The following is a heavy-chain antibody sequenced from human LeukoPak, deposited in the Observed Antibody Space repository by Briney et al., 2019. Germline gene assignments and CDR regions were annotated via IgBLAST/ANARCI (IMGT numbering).Heavy chain of an antibody. CDR2: IYYSGST. D-gene: IGHD1-26*01. V-gene: IGHV4-59*08. CDR3: ARQRYSGSYYFDS. J-gene: IGHJ4*02. CDR1: GGSITNYY. Sequence: SETLSLTCTVSGGSITNYYWSWIRLPLGKGLEWIGYIYYSGSTNYNPSLKSRVTISVDTSENQFSLRLTSVTAADTAVYYCARQRYSGSYYFDSWGQGSLATVSS.